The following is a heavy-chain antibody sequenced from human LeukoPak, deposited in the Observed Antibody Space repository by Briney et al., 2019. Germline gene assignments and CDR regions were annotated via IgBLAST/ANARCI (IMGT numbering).Heavy chain of an antibody. CDR1: GFTFSSYW. CDR3: ATDRGWRTSGYYLYYFEY. CDR2: INHNGNVN. D-gene: IGHD3-3*01. J-gene: IGHJ4*02. V-gene: IGHV3-7*01. Sequence: GGSLRLSCAASGFTFSSYWMNWARQAPGKGLEWVASINHNGNVNYYVDSVKGRFTISRDNAKNSLYLQMSSLRAEDTAVYYCATDRGWRTSGYYLYYFEYWGQGTLVTFSS.